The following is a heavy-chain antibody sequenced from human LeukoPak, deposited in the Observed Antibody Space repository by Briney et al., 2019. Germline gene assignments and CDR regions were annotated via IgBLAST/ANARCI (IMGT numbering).Heavy chain of an antibody. CDR1: GYTFTSYA. CDR2: INTNTGNP. Sequence: ASVTVSCTASGYTFTSYAMNWVRQAPGQGLEWMGWINTNTGNPTYAQGFTGRFVFSLDTSVSTAYLQISGLKADDTAVYYCARAYQPLGGLSLPDYWGQGILVSVSS. J-gene: IGHJ4*02. V-gene: IGHV7-4-1*02. D-gene: IGHD3-16*02. CDR3: ARAYQPLGGLSLPDY.